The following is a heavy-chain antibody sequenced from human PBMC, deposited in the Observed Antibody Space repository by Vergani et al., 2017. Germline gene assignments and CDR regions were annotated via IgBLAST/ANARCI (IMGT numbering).Heavy chain of an antibody. V-gene: IGHV3-23*01. CDR1: GFTFIMHA. D-gene: IGHD6-13*01. Sequence: EVQLLESGGDLVQPGGSLRLSCAASGFTFIMHAMSWVRQAPGKGLEWVSTLSASDRRTHYADSVKGRFTISRDNSKNTLYLQMNSLRAEDTAVYYCAKAEGIAAAGSSEYYYYYYMDVWGKGTTVTVSS. J-gene: IGHJ6*03. CDR2: LSASDRRT. CDR3: AKAEGIAAAGSSEYYYYYYMDV.